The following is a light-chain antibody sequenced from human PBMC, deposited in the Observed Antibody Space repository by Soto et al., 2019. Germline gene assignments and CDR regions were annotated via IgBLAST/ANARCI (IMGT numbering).Light chain of an antibody. Sequence: EIVMTQSPATLSLSPGDRATLSCRASQSINSNLAWYQQKPGQAPRLFMFRASSRATGIPARFSGSGSGTEFNLTISSLQSEDFAVYFCQHYGNSLWTFGQGTKVEIK. CDR1: QSINSN. V-gene: IGKV3-15*01. J-gene: IGKJ1*01. CDR2: RAS. CDR3: QHYGNSLWT.